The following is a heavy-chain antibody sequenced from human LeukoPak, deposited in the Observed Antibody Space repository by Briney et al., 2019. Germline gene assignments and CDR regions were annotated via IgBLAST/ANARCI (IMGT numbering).Heavy chain of an antibody. CDR3: ASSPLQPPYYYGMDV. V-gene: IGHV1-69*01. CDR1: GGTFSSYA. J-gene: IGHJ6*04. D-gene: IGHD1-1*01. Sequence: SSVTVSFKSSGGTFSSYAISWVRQAPGQGLEWMGGIIPIFGTANYAQKFQGRVTITADESTSTAYMELSSLRSEDTAVYYCASSPLQPPYYYGMDVWGKGTTVTVSS. CDR2: IIPIFGTA.